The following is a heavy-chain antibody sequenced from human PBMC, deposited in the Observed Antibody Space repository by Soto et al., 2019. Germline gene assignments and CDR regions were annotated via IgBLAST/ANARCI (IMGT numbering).Heavy chain of an antibody. CDR3: VRGRYGSEIH. J-gene: IGHJ4*02. D-gene: IGHD3-10*01. V-gene: IGHV3-53*04. CDR2: LYNGGAT. CDR1: GFIVSSNY. Sequence: EVRLVESGGGLVQPGGSLRLYCAASGFIVSSNYMTWVRQAPGKGMEWVSLLYNGGATHYAASVKGRFTISSHSSQNTMFLQMNSLRTEDTATYYCVRGRYGSEIHWGQGTKVTVSS.